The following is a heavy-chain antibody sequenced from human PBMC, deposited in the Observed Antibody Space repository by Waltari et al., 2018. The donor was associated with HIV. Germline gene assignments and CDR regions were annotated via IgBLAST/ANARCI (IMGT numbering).Heavy chain of an antibody. J-gene: IGHJ6*02. CDR2: LYYRWRT. CDR1: GGSISSSSYY. V-gene: IGHV4-39*07. CDR3: AREQCSSTSCYRGDYYYYGMDV. D-gene: IGHD2-2*02. Sequence: QLQLQESGPGLVKPSETLSLTCTVSGGSISSSSYYWGWIAQPTGKGLAWIGSLYYRWRTYDSPSLESRATISVDTSKDRCSRKLSCVTAADTAVYYCAREQCSSTSCYRGDYYYYGMDVWGQGTTVTVSS.